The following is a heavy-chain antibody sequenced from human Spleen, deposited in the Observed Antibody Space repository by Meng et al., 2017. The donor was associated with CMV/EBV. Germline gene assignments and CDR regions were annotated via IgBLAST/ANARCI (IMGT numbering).Heavy chain of an antibody. D-gene: IGHD1-26*01. Sequence: GGSLRLSCAASGFTFSRYSMNWVRQAPGKGLEWLSYISSSSVDIYYADSVKGRLTISRDNAKNSVHLHMNSLRAEDTAVYYCARDARKYSGTYYYYNGMDVWGQGTTVTVSS. CDR1: GFTFSRYS. CDR3: ARDARKYSGTYYYYNGMDV. J-gene: IGHJ6*02. CDR2: ISSSSVDI. V-gene: IGHV3-21*05.